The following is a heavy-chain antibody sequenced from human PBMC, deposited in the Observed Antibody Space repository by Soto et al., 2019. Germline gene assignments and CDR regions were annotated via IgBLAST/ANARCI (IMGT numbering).Heavy chain of an antibody. Sequence: QVHLVQSGAEVKKPGSSVKVSCKAAGGTFSTYTLIWVRQAPGQGLEWMGRINPMLTVRNSAQKFQGRVTLTADKSTSTAFMELTSLRSDDTAVYYCSIGSWSAETFDVWGQGTMVTVSS. CDR3: SIGSWSAETFDV. J-gene: IGHJ3*01. CDR2: INPMLTVR. CDR1: GGTFSTYT. D-gene: IGHD2-2*01. V-gene: IGHV1-69*02.